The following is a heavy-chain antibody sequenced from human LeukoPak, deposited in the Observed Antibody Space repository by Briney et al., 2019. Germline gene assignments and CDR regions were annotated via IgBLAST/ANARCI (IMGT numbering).Heavy chain of an antibody. CDR3: ARSMVRGVINFQH. D-gene: IGHD3-10*01. J-gene: IGHJ1*01. CDR2: INPNSGGT. CDR1: GYTFTGYY. Sequence: ASVKVSCKASGYTFTGYYMHWVRQAPGQGLEWTGWINPNSGGTNYAQKFQGRVTMTRDTSISTAYMELSRLRSDDTAVYYCARSMVRGVINFQHWGQGTLVTVSS. V-gene: IGHV1-2*02.